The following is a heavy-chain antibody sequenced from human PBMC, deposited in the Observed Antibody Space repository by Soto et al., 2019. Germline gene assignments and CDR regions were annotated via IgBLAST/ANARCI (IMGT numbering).Heavy chain of an antibody. CDR1: GGSITNYY. J-gene: IGHJ4*02. CDR3: VRHADSGRPYFDY. D-gene: IGHD3-10*01. CDR2: IYYRGNT. Sequence: PSETLSLTCTVPGGSITNYYWSWIRQTPGRGLEWIGNIYYRGNTDYNPSLKSRLTILVDTTKSQFSLKLSSVTDADTAIYYCVRHADSGRPYFDYWGQGALVTVSS. V-gene: IGHV4-59*08.